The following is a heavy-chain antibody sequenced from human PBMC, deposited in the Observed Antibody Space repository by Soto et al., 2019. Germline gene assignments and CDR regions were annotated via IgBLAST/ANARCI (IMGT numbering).Heavy chain of an antibody. D-gene: IGHD2-2*01. J-gene: IGHJ6*03. CDR1: GFSFSDYS. CDR2: ISGSSSYI. V-gene: IGHV3-21*01. Sequence: EVQLVESGGGLVKPGGSLRLSCAASGFSFSDYSMNWVRQAPGKGLEWVSSISGSSSYIYYADSLKGRVTVSRGNAEKSLYLQMNSLRAEDTAVYYCARDGAYCSGTGCRDYYHYMDVWGKGTTVTVSS. CDR3: ARDGAYCSGTGCRDYYHYMDV.